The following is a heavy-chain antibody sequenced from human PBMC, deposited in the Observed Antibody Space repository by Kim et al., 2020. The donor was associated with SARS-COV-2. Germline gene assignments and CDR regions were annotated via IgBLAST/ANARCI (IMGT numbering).Heavy chain of an antibody. CDR3: ARDRLVYGSWYEKYYYGMDV. D-gene: IGHD6-13*01. CDR2: IGTAGDT. CDR1: GFTFSSYD. V-gene: IGHV3-13*01. J-gene: IGHJ6*02. Sequence: GGSLRLSCAASGFTFSSYDMHWVRQATGKGLEWVSAIGTAGDTYYPGSVKGRFTISRENAKNSLYLQMNSLRAGDTAVYYCARDRLVYGSWYEKYYYGMDVWGQGTTVTVSS.